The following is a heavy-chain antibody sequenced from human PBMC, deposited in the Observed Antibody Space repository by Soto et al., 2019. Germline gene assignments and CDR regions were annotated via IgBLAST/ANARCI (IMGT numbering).Heavy chain of an antibody. J-gene: IGHJ3*02. V-gene: IGHV1-69*08. Sequence: QVQLVQSGAEVKKPGSSVKVSCKASGGTFSSYTISWVRQAPGQGLEWMGRIIPILGIANYAQKFQGRVTITADKSTSTAYMELSSLRSEDTAVYYCARDYYDSSGYSEADAFDIWGQGTMVTVSS. CDR1: GGTFSSYT. CDR2: IIPILGIA. D-gene: IGHD3-22*01. CDR3: ARDYYDSSGYSEADAFDI.